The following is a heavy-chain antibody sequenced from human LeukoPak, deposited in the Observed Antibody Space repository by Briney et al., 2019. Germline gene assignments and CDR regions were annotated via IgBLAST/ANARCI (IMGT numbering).Heavy chain of an antibody. J-gene: IGHJ1*01. Sequence: GESLKISCKGSGYIFSNYWITWVRQMPGKGLEWMGIIYPGDSQTRYRPPFQGQVTISVDRSIRTAYLHWSSLKASDTAIYYCARHEIGGGRSRWYISWGQGTLVTVSS. CDR1: GYIFSNYW. D-gene: IGHD6-13*01. CDR3: ARHEIGGGRSRWYIS. CDR2: IYPGDSQT. V-gene: IGHV5-51*01.